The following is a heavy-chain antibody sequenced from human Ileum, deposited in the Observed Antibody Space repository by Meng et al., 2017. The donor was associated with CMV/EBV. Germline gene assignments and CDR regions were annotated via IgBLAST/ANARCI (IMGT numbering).Heavy chain of an antibody. D-gene: IGHD3-22*01. CDR2: INHSGST. J-gene: IGHJ2*01. CDR3: ASAALYYYDSSGSRRKGYFDL. V-gene: IGHV4-34*01. Sequence: SGSYWSWIRQPPGKGLEWIGEINHSGSTNYNPSLKSRVTISVDTSKNQFSLKLSSVTAADTAVYYCASAALYYYDSSGSRRKGYFDLWGRGTLVTVSS. CDR1: SGSY.